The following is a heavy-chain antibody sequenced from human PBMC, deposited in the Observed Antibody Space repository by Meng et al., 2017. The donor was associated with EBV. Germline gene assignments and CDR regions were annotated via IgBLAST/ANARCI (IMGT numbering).Heavy chain of an antibody. D-gene: IGHD6-13*01. CDR2: IIPIFGTA. CDR3: ARAEIAAAGRLDY. Sequence: AGVKKAGSWVKVSCKASGGTFSSYAISWVRQAPGQGLEWMGGIIPIFGTANYAQKFQGRVTITADKSTSTAYMELSSLRSEDTAVYYCARAEIAAAGRLDYWGQGTLVTVSS. V-gene: IGHV1-69*06. J-gene: IGHJ4*02. CDR1: GGTFSSYA.